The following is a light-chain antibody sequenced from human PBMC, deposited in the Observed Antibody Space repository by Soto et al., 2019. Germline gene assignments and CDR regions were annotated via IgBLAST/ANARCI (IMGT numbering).Light chain of an antibody. V-gene: IGKV1-5*03. J-gene: IGKJ1*01. CDR3: QQYNRFWWT. CDR1: QSISGF. CDR2: QTS. Sequence: DIQMTQSPSTLSASVGDRVTITCRASQSISGFLAWYQQKPGKAPKLLIYQTSGLASGVPSRFSGSASGTEFTLTISSLQPDDCATYYCQQYNRFWWTFGQGTEVEVK.